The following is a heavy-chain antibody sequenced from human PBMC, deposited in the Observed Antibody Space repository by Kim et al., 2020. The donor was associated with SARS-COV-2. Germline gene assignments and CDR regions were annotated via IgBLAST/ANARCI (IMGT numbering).Heavy chain of an antibody. D-gene: IGHD1-26*01. CDR2: INPNSGDT. V-gene: IGHV1-8*01. CDR3: AVPLGNYYYGMDV. J-gene: IGHJ6*02. CDR1: GYSFSSYN. Sequence: ASVKVSCKASGYSFSSYNIDWVRQATGQGPEWMGWINPNSGDTGYAEKFQGRLTLNRDTSIKTAYMELSNLRSEDTAVYYCAVPLGNYYYGMDVWGQGATVPVSS.